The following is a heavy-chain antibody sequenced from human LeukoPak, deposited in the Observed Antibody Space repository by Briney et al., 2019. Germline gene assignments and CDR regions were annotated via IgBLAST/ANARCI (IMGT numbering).Heavy chain of an antibody. D-gene: IGHD4-17*01. CDR2: INPNSGGT. V-gene: IGHV1-2*02. CDR1: GYTFTGYY. Sequence: GASVKVSCKASGYTFTGYYMHWVRQAPGQGLEWMGWINPNSGGTNYAQKFQGRVTMTRDTSISTAYMEPSRLRSDDTAVYYCAREPRGPVTVTYYYYYMDVWGKGTTVTVSS. J-gene: IGHJ6*03. CDR3: AREPRGPVTVTYYYYYMDV.